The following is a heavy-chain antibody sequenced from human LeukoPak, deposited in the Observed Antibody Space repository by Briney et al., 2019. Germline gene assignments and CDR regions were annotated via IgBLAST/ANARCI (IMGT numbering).Heavy chain of an antibody. J-gene: IGHJ4*02. CDR1: GGSISSSSYY. Sequence: SETLSLTCTVSGGSISSSSYYWGWIRQPPGKGLEWIGSIYYSGSTYYNPSLKSRVTISVDTSKNQFSLKLSSVTAADTAVYYCARNSCPSGSCYDNRGYFDYWGQGTLVTVSS. CDR3: ARNSCPSGSCYDNRGYFDY. D-gene: IGHD2-15*01. CDR2: IYYSGST. V-gene: IGHV4-39*07.